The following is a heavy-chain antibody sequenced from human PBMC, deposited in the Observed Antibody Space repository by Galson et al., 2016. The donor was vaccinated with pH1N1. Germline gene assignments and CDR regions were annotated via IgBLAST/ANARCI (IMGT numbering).Heavy chain of an antibody. J-gene: IGHJ2*01. V-gene: IGHV3-30-3*01. CDR3: ATDHVYGDYFGRFFDR. CDR1: GFTFSHYA. Sequence: SLRLACAASGFTFSHYAMHWVRQAPGKGLEWVAVISYVGSNKDYADSVKGRFTVSRDNSKNTQYLQMNSLRAEDTALYYCATDHVYGDYFGRFFDRWGRGTLVTVSS. CDR2: ISYVGSNK. D-gene: IGHD4-17*01.